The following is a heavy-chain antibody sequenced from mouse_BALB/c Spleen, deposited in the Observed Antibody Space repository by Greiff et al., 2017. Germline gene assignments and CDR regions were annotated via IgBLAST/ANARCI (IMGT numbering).Heavy chain of an antibody. CDR2: ISYSGST. CDR1: GYSIPSDYA. J-gene: IGHJ3*01. CDR3: ARGNYYGYGFAY. V-gene: IGHV3-2*02. D-gene: IGHD1-2*01. Sequence: EVKLLESGPGLVKPSQSLSLTCTVTGYSIPSDYAWNWIRQFPGNKLEWMGYISYSGSTSYNPSLKSRISITRDTSKNQFFLQLNSVTTEDTATYYCARGNYYGYGFAYWGQGTLVTGSA.